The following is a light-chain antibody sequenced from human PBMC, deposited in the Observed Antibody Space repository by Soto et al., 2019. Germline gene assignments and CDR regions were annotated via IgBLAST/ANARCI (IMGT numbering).Light chain of an antibody. V-gene: IGKV3-15*01. CDR3: QRGT. Sequence: EIVMTQSPATLSVSPGERATLSCRASQSVSSNLAWYQQKPGQAPRLLIYGASTRATGIPARFSGSGSGTEFTLTISSLQSEDFAVYYCQRGTFGQGTKVDIK. CDR2: GAS. J-gene: IGKJ1*01. CDR1: QSVSSN.